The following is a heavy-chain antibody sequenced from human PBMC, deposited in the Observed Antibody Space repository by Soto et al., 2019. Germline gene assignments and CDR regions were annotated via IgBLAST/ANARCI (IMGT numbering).Heavy chain of an antibody. J-gene: IGHJ3*01. V-gene: IGHV1-69*18. CDR3: ARRLDDRADEGFDV. D-gene: IGHD3-16*01. Sequence: QVHLVQSGAEVRKPGSSVKVSCKTSGGTFSTYPIYWVRQAPGQGLEWMGRIIPLFGTTRYAQNFQDRVTITEEESTSTTYMELSSLRAEDTALYYCARRLDDRADEGFDVWGEGTAVTVSA. CDR2: IIPLFGTT. CDR1: GGTFSTYP.